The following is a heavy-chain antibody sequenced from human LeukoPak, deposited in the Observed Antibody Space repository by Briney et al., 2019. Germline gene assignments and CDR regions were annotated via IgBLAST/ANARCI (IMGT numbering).Heavy chain of an antibody. Sequence: GGSLRLSCAASGFTFSSYWMSWVRQAPGKGLEWVANIKQDGSEKYYVDSVKGRFTISRDNAKNSLYLQMNSLRAEDTAVYYCARDRIASGYCSSTSCYKGNWFDPWGQGTLVTVSS. V-gene: IGHV3-7*01. CDR3: ARDRIASGYCSSTSCYKGNWFDP. CDR1: GFTFSSYW. CDR2: IKQDGSEK. J-gene: IGHJ5*02. D-gene: IGHD2-2*02.